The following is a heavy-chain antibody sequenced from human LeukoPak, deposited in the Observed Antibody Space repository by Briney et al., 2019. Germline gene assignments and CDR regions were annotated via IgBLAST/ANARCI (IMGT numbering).Heavy chain of an antibody. CDR2: IYYSGST. J-gene: IGHJ4*02. CDR1: GASISGFY. V-gene: IGHV4-59*08. D-gene: IGHD3-22*01. CDR3: ASWDSSGYFFDY. Sequence: SETLSLTCTVSGASISGFYWAWIRQPPGKGLEWIGYIYYSGSTNYNPSLKSRVTISVDTSKNQFSLKLSSVTAADTAVYYCASWDSSGYFFDYWGQGTLVTVSS.